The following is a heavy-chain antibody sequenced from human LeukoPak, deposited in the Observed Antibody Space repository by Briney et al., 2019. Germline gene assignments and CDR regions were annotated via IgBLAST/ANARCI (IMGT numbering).Heavy chain of an antibody. D-gene: IGHD3-22*01. CDR3: ATGGPTASSGYDY. CDR1: GGTLSRNA. Sequence: VASVNVSCKASGGTLSRNAISWVRQAPGQGIQWMGGIIPIFGTPDYAQQFQGRVTITADESTSTAYMDLSSLRSEDTAVYYCATGGPTASSGYDYWGQGTLVTVSS. V-gene: IGHV1-69*13. J-gene: IGHJ4*02. CDR2: IIPIFGTP.